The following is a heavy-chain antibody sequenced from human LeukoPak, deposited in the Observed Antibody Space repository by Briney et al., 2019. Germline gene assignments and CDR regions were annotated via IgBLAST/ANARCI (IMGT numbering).Heavy chain of an antibody. Sequence: SETLSLTCAVSGYSISSGYYWGWIRQPPGKGLEWIGSIYHSGSTYYNPSLKSRVTISVDTSKNQFSLKLSSVTAADTAVYYCASIGPTYYDFWSGYYTPVYYYYMDVWGKGTTVTVSS. D-gene: IGHD3-3*01. V-gene: IGHV4-38-2*01. CDR1: GYSISSGYY. CDR3: ASIGPTYYDFWSGYYTPVYYYYMDV. CDR2: IYHSGST. J-gene: IGHJ6*03.